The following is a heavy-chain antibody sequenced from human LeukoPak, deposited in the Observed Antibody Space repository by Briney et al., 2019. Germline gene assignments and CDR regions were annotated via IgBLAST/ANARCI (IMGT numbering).Heavy chain of an antibody. CDR1: GGSFSGYY. V-gene: IGHV4-34*01. CDR3: ARRRTPYYYYMDV. Sequence: SETLSLTCAVSGGSFSGYYWSWIRQSPGKGLEWIGEINHTGSTNYSPSLKSRVTISVDTSTNQFSLKLRSVTAADTAEYYCARRRTPYYYYMDVWGKGTSVTVSS. J-gene: IGHJ6*03. CDR2: INHTGST.